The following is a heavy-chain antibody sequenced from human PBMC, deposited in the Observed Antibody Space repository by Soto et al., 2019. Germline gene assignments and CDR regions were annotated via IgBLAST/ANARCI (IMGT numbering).Heavy chain of an antibody. Sequence: QLQLQESGPGLVKPSETLSLTCTVSGGSISSSSYYWGWIRQPPGKGLEWIGSIYYSGSTYYNPSLKSRVTISVDTSKNQFSLQLSSVTAADTAVYYCARLTLDTAMGPALGWFDPWGQGTLVTVSS. CDR2: IYYSGST. CDR1: GGSISSSSYY. D-gene: IGHD5-18*01. J-gene: IGHJ5*02. CDR3: ARLTLDTAMGPALGWFDP. V-gene: IGHV4-39*01.